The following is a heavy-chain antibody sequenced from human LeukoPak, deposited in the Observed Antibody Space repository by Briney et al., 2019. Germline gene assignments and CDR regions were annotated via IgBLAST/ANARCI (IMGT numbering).Heavy chain of an antibody. CDR1: GYTFTGYY. CDR3: ARGGLRDGYNYDAFDI. Sequence: GASVKVSCKASGYTFTGYYMHWVRQAPGQGLEWMGWINPNSGGTNYAQKFQGRVTMTRDTSISTAYMELSRLRSDDTAVYYCARGGLRDGYNYDAFDIWGQGTMVTVSS. D-gene: IGHD5-24*01. V-gene: IGHV1-2*02. CDR2: INPNSGGT. J-gene: IGHJ3*02.